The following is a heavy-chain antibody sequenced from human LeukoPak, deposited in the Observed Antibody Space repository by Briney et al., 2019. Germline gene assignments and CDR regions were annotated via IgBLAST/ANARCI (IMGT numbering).Heavy chain of an antibody. V-gene: IGHV3-9*01. D-gene: IGHD3-3*01. Sequence: PGGSLRLSCAASGFTFDDYAMHWVRQAPGKGLEWVSGISWNSGSIGYADSVKGRFTISRDNSKNTLYLQMNSLRAEDTAVYYCARDPYDGGYYSSYFDYWGQGTLVTVSS. CDR2: ISWNSGSI. CDR1: GFTFDDYA. J-gene: IGHJ4*02. CDR3: ARDPYDGGYYSSYFDY.